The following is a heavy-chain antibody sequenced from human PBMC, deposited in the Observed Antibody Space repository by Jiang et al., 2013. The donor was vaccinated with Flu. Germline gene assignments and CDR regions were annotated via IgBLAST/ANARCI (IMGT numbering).Heavy chain of an antibody. D-gene: IGHD6-19*01. Sequence: RLSCSTSGFTFSNYNMHWVRQPPGKGLEYVSAISSNGGSTYYADSVKGRFTISRDNSKNTLYLQMSSLRPEDTAVYYCVKGVNSGWPRWGQGTLVTVSS. CDR3: VKGVNSGWPR. V-gene: IGHV3-64D*06. J-gene: IGHJ4*02. CDR2: ISSNGGST. CDR1: GFTFSNYN.